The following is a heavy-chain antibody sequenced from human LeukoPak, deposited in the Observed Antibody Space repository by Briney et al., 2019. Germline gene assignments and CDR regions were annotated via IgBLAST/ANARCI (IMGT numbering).Heavy chain of an antibody. V-gene: IGHV3-30-3*01. CDR1: GLTFSSSW. CDR2: ISYDGSNK. J-gene: IGHJ4*02. D-gene: IGHD3-22*01. CDR3: ARDGVHYYDSSGYPGHCFDY. Sequence: GGSLRLSCAASGLTFSSSWMSWVRQAPGKGLEWVAVISYDGSNKYYADSVKGRFTISRDNSKNTLYLQMNSLRAEDTAVYYCARDGVHYYDSSGYPGHCFDYWGQGTLVTVSS.